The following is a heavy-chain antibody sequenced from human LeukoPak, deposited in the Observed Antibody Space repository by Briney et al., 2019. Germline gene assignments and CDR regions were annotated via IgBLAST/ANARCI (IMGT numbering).Heavy chain of an antibody. CDR3: AQTTALNWFDP. V-gene: IGHV3-66*01. J-gene: IGHJ5*02. Sequence: GGSLRLSCAASGFTVSSSYMSWVRQAPGKGLEWVSVIYSGGSTYYADSVKGRFTIFRDNSKNTLYLQMNSLRAEDTAVYYCAQTTALNWFDPWGQGTLVTVSS. CDR1: GFTVSSSY. D-gene: IGHD1-1*01. CDR2: IYSGGST.